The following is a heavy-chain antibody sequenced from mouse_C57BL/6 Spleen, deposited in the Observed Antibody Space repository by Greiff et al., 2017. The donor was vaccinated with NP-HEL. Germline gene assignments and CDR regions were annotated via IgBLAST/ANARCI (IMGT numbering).Heavy chain of an antibody. CDR2: IDPENGDT. J-gene: IGHJ3*01. Sequence: EVQLQQSGAELVRPGASVKLSCTASGFNIKDDYMHWVKQRPEQGLEWIGWIDPENGDTEYASKFQGKATITADTSSNTAYLHLTSLTSEDTAVYYCTTISGSYGAYWGQGTLVTVSA. D-gene: IGHD1-1*02. CDR1: GFNIKDDY. V-gene: IGHV14-4*01. CDR3: TTISGSYGAY.